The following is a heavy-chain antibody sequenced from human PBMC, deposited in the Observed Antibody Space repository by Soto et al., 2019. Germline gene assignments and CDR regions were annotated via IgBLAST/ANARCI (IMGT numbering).Heavy chain of an antibody. CDR1: GYTFSSYS. D-gene: IGHD2-8*01. CDR2: ISTTSGNT. Sequence: AAVKVSCKTSGYTFSSYSINWVRQAPGQGLEWMAWISTTSGNTHYAERVQGRVTVTLDKSARTAFMEMWGLTSDDTAVYFCARDNGYYDFWGQGTLVTVSS. CDR3: ARDNGYYDF. V-gene: IGHV1-18*01. J-gene: IGHJ4*02.